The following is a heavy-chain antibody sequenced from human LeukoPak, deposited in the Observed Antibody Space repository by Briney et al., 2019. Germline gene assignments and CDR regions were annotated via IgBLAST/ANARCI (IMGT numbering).Heavy chain of an antibody. V-gene: IGHV3-74*01. J-gene: IGHJ4*02. CDR1: GFTLGRYW. Sequence: PGGSLRLSCAASGFTLGRYWMHWFRQAPGTGLVWVARSNSDGKITDYADSVRGRFTTSRDNTKNTVYLQMRSLRAEDTGVYYCARDHHDFWSGYPNYWGQGTLVIVSS. CDR3: ARDHHDFWSGYPNY. D-gene: IGHD3-3*01. CDR2: SNSDGKIT.